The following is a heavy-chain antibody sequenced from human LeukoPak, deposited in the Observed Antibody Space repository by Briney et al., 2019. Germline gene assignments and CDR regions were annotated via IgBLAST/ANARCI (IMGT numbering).Heavy chain of an antibody. CDR1: GFTFTDYG. V-gene: IGHV3-30*02. CDR3: AKEGTASKPSDLDY. Sequence: GGSLRLSCAASGFTFTDYGMHWVRQAPGKGLEWGAFIRFDGSNKYYADSVKGRFTISRDNSKNTLYLQINSLRTEDTAVYYCAKEGTASKPSDLDYWGQGTLVTVSS. CDR2: IRFDGSNK. D-gene: IGHD1-1*01. J-gene: IGHJ4*02.